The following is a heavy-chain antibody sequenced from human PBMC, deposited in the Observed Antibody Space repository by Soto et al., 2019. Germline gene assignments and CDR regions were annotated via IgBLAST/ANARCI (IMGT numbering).Heavy chain of an antibody. CDR2: IIPMFGTT. CDR3: ARAAIHGGSWYFWFDP. V-gene: IGHV1-69*01. J-gene: IGHJ5*02. Sequence: QVQLVQSGSEVKMPGSSVKVSCKPSGGTFSRHAINWVRQAPGQGLEWMGGIIPMFGTTNYAQKFKGRVTISADESTSTAYMELSSLRSEDAAVYYCARAAIHGGSWYFWFDPWGQGTLVTVSS. CDR1: GGTFSRHA. D-gene: IGHD6-13*01.